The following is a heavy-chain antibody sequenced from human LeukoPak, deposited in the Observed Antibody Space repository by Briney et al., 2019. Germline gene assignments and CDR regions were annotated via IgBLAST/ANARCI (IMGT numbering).Heavy chain of an antibody. Sequence: GGSLSLSCEASGSTFSSNAMSWFRQAPGKGLEWASAISGSGGSKNYADSVKGRFTISRNNSKNTLYLQMNSLRAEDTAVYYCATRSVNYYGSGNLFVHWFDPWGQGTLVTVSS. D-gene: IGHD3-10*01. V-gene: IGHV3-23*01. CDR3: ATRSVNYYGSGNLFVHWFDP. CDR2: ISGSGGSK. J-gene: IGHJ5*02. CDR1: GSTFSSNA.